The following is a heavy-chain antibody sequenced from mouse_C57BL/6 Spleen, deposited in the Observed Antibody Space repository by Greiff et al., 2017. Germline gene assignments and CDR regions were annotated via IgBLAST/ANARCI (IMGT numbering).Heavy chain of an antibody. D-gene: IGHD1-1*01. CDR3: ARGNYGSSPDY. V-gene: IGHV1-69*01. Sequence: VQLQQPGAELVMPGASVKLSCKASGYTFTSYWMHWVKQRPGQGLEWIGEIDPSDSYTNYNQKFKGKSTLTVDKSSSTAYMQLSSLTSEDSAVYYCARGNYGSSPDYWGQGTTRTVSS. CDR2: IDPSDSYT. J-gene: IGHJ2*01. CDR1: GYTFTSYW.